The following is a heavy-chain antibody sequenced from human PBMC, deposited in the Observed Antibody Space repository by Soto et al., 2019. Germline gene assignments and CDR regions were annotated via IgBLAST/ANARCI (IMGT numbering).Heavy chain of an antibody. CDR2: IYYSGST. CDR3: ARRVVRGVHFDY. Sequence: QLQLQESGPGLVKPSETLSLTCTVSGGSISDSSYYWAWIRQPPGKGLEWIGSIYYSGSTYYNPSLKSRVTMSVDTSKNQSSLKLSSVTAADTAVYYCARRVVRGVHFDYWGQGTLVTVSS. J-gene: IGHJ4*02. V-gene: IGHV4-39*01. D-gene: IGHD3-10*01. CDR1: GGSISDSSYY.